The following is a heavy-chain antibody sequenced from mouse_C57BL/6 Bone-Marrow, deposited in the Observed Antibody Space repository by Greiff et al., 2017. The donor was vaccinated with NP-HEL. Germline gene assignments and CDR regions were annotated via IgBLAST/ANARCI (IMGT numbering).Heavy chain of an antibody. Sequence: QVQLQQSGAELVRPGTSVKMSCKASGYTFTNYWIGWAKQRPGHGLEWIGDIYPGGGYTNYNEKFKGKATLTADKSSSTAYMQFSSLTSEDSAIYYCARAVYFYFDYWGQGTTPTVSS. D-gene: IGHD1-1*01. J-gene: IGHJ2*01. CDR1: GYTFTNYW. CDR2: IYPGGGYT. CDR3: ARAVYFYFDY. V-gene: IGHV1-63*01.